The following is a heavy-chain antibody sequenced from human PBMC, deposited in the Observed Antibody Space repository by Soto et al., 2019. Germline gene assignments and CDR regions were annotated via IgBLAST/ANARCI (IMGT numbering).Heavy chain of an antibody. V-gene: IGHV1-69*08. Sequence: QVQLVQSGAEVKKPGSSVKVSCKASGGTFSSYTISWVRQAPGQGLEWMGRIIPILGIANYAQKFQGRVTITADKSPRTAYMELSSLRSEDTAVYYCARDQAGGDYWGQGTLVTVSS. CDR1: GGTFSSYT. CDR2: IIPILGIA. D-gene: IGHD3-16*01. CDR3: ARDQAGGDY. J-gene: IGHJ4*02.